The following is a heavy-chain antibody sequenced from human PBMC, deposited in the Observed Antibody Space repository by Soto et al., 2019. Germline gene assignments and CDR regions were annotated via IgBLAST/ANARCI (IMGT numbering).Heavy chain of an antibody. J-gene: IGHJ4*02. CDR2: ISWNSGSI. Sequence: EVQLVESGGGLVQPGRSLRLSCAASGFTFDDYAMHWVRQAPGKGLEWVSGISWNSGSIGYADSVKGRFTISRDNAKNSLYLQMNSLRAEDTAVYYCARAGGTAARLKYWGQGTLVTVSS. CDR1: GFTFDDYA. D-gene: IGHD6-6*01. CDR3: ARAGGTAARLKY. V-gene: IGHV3-9*01.